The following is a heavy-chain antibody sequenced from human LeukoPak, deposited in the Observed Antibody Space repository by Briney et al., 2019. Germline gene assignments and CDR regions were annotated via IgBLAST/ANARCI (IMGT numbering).Heavy chain of an antibody. CDR2: IIPIFGTA. V-gene: IGHV1-69*06. D-gene: IGHD3-10*01. Sequence: ASVKVSCKASGGTFSSYAISWVRQAPGQGLEWMGGIIPIFGTANYAQKFQGRGTITADKSTSTAYMELSSLRSEDTAVYYCARDVGGYYGSGSYYRAFDYWGQGTLVTVSS. J-gene: IGHJ4*02. CDR1: GGTFSSYA. CDR3: ARDVGGYYGSGSYYRAFDY.